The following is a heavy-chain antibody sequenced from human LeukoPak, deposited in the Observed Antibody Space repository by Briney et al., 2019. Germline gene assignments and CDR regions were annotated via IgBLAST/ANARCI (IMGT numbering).Heavy chain of an antibody. CDR3: ARDESLWFDFAY. V-gene: IGHV4-39*07. CDR1: GGSISNNNYY. D-gene: IGHD3-10*01. CDR2: IYYSGST. Sequence: SETLSLTCTVSGGSISNNNYYWGWIRQPPGKGLEWIGSIYYSGSTYYNPSLKSPVTISVDTSKNQFSLKLTSVTAADTAVYYCARDESLWFDFAYRGQGTLVTVSS. J-gene: IGHJ4*02.